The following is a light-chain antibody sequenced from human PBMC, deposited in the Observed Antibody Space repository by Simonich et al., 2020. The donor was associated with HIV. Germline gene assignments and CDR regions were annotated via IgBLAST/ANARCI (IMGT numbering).Light chain of an antibody. CDR3: QQYYSTQA. CDR1: QSISSW. Sequence: DIQMTQSPSSVSASVGDRVTITCRASQSISSWLAWYQKKPGKAPKLLIYKASSLESGVPSRFSGSGSGTDFTLTISSLQAEDVAVYYCQQYYSTQAFGQGTKVEIK. CDR2: KAS. J-gene: IGKJ1*01. V-gene: IGKV1-5*03.